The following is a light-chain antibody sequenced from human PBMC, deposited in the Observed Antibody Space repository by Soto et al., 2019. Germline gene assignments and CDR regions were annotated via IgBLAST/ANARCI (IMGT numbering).Light chain of an antibody. J-gene: IGKJ1*01. CDR2: GAS. CDR1: QSISTSY. CDR3: QQYNNWPQT. V-gene: IGKV3D-15*01. Sequence: EIVLTQSPGTLSLSPGERAPLSCRASQSISTSYLAWYQQKPGQAPRLLIYGASNRATGIPARFSGSGSGTEFTLTITSLQSEDFAVYYCQQYNNWPQTFGQGTKVDIK.